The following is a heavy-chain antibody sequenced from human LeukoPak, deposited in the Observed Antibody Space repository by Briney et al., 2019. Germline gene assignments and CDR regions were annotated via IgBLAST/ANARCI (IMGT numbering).Heavy chain of an antibody. CDR2: ISGSGGST. V-gene: IGHV3-23*01. CDR3: AKGPPMYSSGWYVPNWFDP. J-gene: IGHJ5*02. D-gene: IGHD6-19*01. CDR1: GFTFSSYA. Sequence: GGSLRLSRAASGFTFSSYAMSWVRQAPGKGLEWVSAISGSGGSTYYADSVKGRFTISRDNSKNTLYLQMNSLRAEDTAVYYCAKGPPMYSSGWYVPNWFDPWGQGTLVTVSS.